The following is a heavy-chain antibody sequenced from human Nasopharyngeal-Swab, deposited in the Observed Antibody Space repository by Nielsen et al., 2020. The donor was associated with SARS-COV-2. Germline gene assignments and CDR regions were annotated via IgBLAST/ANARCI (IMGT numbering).Heavy chain of an antibody. V-gene: IGHV3-30-3*01. J-gene: IGHJ4*02. CDR3: ARGSPPRGYSYGYSY. D-gene: IGHD5-18*01. Sequence: GASLKISCAASGFTFSSYAMHWVRQPPGKGREWVAVISYDGSNKYYADSVKGRFTISRDNSKNTLYLQMNSLRAEDTAVYYCARGSPPRGYSYGYSYWGQGTLVTVSS. CDR1: GFTFSSYA. CDR2: ISYDGSNK.